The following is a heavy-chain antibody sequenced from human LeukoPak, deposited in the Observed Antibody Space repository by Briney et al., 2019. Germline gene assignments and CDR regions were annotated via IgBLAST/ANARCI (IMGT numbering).Heavy chain of an antibody. Sequence: SETLSLTCTVSGGSISIYYWSWIRQPPGKGLEWIGDIYYSGSTNYNPSLKSRVTISVDTSKNQFSLKLSSVTATATAVYYCARGFATTTHAFDIWGQGTKVTVSS. CDR1: GGSISIYY. CDR3: ARGFATTTHAFDI. CDR2: IYYSGST. V-gene: IGHV4-59*01. J-gene: IGHJ3*02. D-gene: IGHD4-17*01.